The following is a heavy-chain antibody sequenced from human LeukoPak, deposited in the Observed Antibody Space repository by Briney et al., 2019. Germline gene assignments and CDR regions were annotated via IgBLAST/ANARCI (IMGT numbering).Heavy chain of an antibody. J-gene: IGHJ4*02. CDR3: ARPGDYYDSSGYYRFEY. D-gene: IGHD3-22*01. CDR1: GFTFSSYA. CDR2: ISGSGGST. Sequence: GGSLRLSCAASGFTFSSYAMSWVRQAPGKGLEWVSAISGSGGSTYYADSVKGRFTISRDNSKNTLYLQMNSLRAEDTAVYYCARPGDYYDSSGYYRFEYWGQGTLVTVSS. V-gene: IGHV3-23*01.